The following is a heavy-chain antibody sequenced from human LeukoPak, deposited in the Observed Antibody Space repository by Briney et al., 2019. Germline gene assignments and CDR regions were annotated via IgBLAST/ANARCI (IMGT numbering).Heavy chain of an antibody. CDR3: AKAKGAGFGELGSADAFDI. J-gene: IGHJ3*02. CDR2: IYTSGST. V-gene: IGHV4-4*07. Sequence: SETLSLTCTVSGGSISSYYWSWIRQPAGKGLEWIGRIYTSGSTNYNPSLKSRVTMSVDTSKNQFSLKLSSVTAADTALYYCAKAKGAGFGELGSADAFDIWGQGTMVTVSS. CDR1: GGSISSYY. D-gene: IGHD3-10*01.